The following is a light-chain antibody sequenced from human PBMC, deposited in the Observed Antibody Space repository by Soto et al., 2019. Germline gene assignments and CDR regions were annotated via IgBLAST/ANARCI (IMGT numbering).Light chain of an antibody. V-gene: IGLV2-14*01. CDR2: EVS. Sequence: QSALTQPASVSGSPGQSITISCTGTSSDVGGYNYVSWYQQHPGKAPKLMIYEVSNRPSGVSNRFSGYKSGNTASLTISGVQVEDEADYYFSSYTSSSTLVFGGGTKLAV. CDR3: SSYTSSSTLV. CDR1: SSDVGGYNY. J-gene: IGLJ2*01.